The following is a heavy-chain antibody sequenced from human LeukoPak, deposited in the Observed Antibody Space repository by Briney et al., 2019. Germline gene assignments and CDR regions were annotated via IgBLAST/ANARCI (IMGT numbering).Heavy chain of an antibody. CDR1: GYSISSGYY. CDR2: IYHSGST. J-gene: IGHJ4*02. V-gene: IGHV4-38-2*02. Sequence: SETLSLTCTVSGYSISSGYYWGWIRQPPGKGLEWIGSIYHSGSTYYNPSLKSRVTISVDTSKNQFSLKLSSVTAADTAVYYCARDPSAKPFDYWGQGTLVTVSS. CDR3: ARDPSAKPFDY.